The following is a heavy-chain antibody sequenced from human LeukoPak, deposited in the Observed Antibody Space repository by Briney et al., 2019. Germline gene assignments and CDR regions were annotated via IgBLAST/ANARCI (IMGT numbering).Heavy chain of an antibody. CDR3: AKVFENDYYYYYYMDI. D-gene: IGHD1-1*01. Sequence: GGSLRLSCAASGFTFSSYTMNWVRQAPGKGLEWVAVISYDGSNKYYADSVKGRFTISRDNSKNTLYLQMNSLRAEDTAVYYCAKVFENDYYYYYYMDIWGKGTTVTVSS. CDR1: GFTFSSYT. CDR2: ISYDGSNK. V-gene: IGHV3-30*18. J-gene: IGHJ6*03.